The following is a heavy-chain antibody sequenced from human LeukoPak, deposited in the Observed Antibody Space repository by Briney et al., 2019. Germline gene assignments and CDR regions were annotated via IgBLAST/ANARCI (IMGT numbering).Heavy chain of an antibody. J-gene: IGHJ4*02. V-gene: IGHV4-38-2*02. CDR2: IYHSGST. Sequence: PSETLSLTCTVSGYSISSGYYWGWIRQPPGKGLEWIGSIYHSGSTYYNPSLKSRVTISVDTSKNQFSLKLSSVTAADTAVYYCARVGTMIVSDYWGQGTLVTVSS. D-gene: IGHD3-22*01. CDR1: GYSISSGYY. CDR3: ARVGTMIVSDY.